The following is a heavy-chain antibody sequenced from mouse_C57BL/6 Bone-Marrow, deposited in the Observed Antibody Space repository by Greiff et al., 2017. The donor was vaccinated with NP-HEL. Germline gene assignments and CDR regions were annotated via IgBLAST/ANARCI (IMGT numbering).Heavy chain of an antibody. V-gene: IGHV6-3*01. Sequence: EVKLQESGGGLVQPGGSMKLSCVASGFTFSNYWMNWVRQSPEKGLEWVAQIRLKSDNYATHYAESVKGRFTISRDDSKSSVYLQMNNLRAEDTGIYYCTGWKDYYDYRGYWGQGTTLTVSS. CDR1: GFTFSNYW. CDR3: TGWKDYYDYRGY. D-gene: IGHD2-4*01. J-gene: IGHJ2*01. CDR2: IRLKSDNYAT.